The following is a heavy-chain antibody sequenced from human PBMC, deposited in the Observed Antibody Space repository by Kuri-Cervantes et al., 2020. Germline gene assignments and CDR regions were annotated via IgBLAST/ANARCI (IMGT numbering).Heavy chain of an antibody. D-gene: IGHD3-10*01. CDR1: GFTFSSYW. J-gene: IGHJ4*02. CDR3: ARGFWEGFGAPYYFDY. V-gene: IGHV3-7*01. Sequence: GGSLRLSCAASGFTFSSYWMSWVRQAPGKGLEWVANIKQDGSEKYYVDSVKGRFTISRDNAKNSLYLQMNSLRAEDTAVYYCARGFWEGFGAPYYFDYWGQGTLVTVSS. CDR2: IKQDGSEK.